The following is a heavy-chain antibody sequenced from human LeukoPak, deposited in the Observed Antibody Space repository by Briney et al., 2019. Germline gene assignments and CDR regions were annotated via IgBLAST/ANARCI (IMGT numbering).Heavy chain of an antibody. Sequence: ASVKVSCKASGYTFTGYYMHWVRQAPGQGLEWMGWINPNSGGTNYAQKFQGRVTMTRDTSISTAYMELSRPRSDDTAVYYCARAGGDGYKFNWFDPWGQGTLVTVSS. D-gene: IGHD5-24*01. CDR1: GYTFTGYY. V-gene: IGHV1-2*02. J-gene: IGHJ5*02. CDR2: INPNSGGT. CDR3: ARAGGDGYKFNWFDP.